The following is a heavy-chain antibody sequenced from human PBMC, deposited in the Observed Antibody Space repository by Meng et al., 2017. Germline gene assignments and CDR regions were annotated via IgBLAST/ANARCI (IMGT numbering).Heavy chain of an antibody. CDR1: GFSVTTSY. Sequence: EVQLAGTGGGLIQPGGSPRLSCTASGFSVTTSYMSWVRQAPGKGLEWVSVIYSGGSTYYADSVKGRFSISRDNSKNTLYLQMNSLRPEDTAVYYCLDEAPRSDYWGQGSLVTVSS. J-gene: IGHJ4*02. CDR2: IYSGGST. V-gene: IGHV3-53*02. CDR3: LDEAPRSDY. D-gene: IGHD1-1*01.